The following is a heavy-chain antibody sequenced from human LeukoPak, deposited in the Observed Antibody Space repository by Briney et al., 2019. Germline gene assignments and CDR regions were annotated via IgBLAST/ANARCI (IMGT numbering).Heavy chain of an antibody. CDR2: ISSSGDRT. CDR1: GFTFSSCA. CDR3: AKGGYCSSTSCYRFYYFDY. V-gene: IGHV3-23*01. D-gene: IGHD2-2*01. J-gene: IGHJ4*02. Sequence: GGSLRLSCAASGFTFSSCAMNWVRQAPGKGLEWVSSISSSGDRTYYADSVKGRFTISRDNSKNTLYLQMNSLRAEDTAVYYCAKGGYCSSTSCYRFYYFDYWGQGTLVTVSS.